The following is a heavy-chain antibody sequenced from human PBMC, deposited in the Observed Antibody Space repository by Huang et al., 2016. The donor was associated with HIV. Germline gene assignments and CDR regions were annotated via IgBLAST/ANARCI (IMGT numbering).Heavy chain of an antibody. D-gene: IGHD5-18*01. CDR2: IYYSGST. CDR1: SGSIRDHY. Sequence: QVQLQESGPGLVKPSETLSLTCTVSSGSIRDHYWSWLRQPPGKGLEGIGSIYYSGSTNYNASLESRVTMLFDTSENQPSLKFSSVTAADTAMYYCARGGYTYGFYWYFDLWGRGTLVTVSS. J-gene: IGHJ2*01. V-gene: IGHV4-59*11. CDR3: ARGGYTYGFYWYFDL.